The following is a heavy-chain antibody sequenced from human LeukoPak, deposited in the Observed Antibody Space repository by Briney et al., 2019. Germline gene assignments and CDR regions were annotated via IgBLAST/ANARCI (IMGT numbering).Heavy chain of an antibody. J-gene: IGHJ4*02. CDR1: GFTFSSYS. V-gene: IGHV3-21*01. Sequence: SGGSLRLSCAASGFTFSSYSMNWVRQAPGEGLEWVSSISSSSSYIYYADSVKGRFTISRDNAKNSLYLQMNSLRAEDTAVYYCARDVVVPAAYFDYWGQGTLVTVSS. CDR3: ARDVVVPAAYFDY. D-gene: IGHD2-2*01. CDR2: ISSSSSYI.